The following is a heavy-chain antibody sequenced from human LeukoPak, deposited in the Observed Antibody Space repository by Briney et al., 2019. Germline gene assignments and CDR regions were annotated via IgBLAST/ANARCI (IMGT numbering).Heavy chain of an antibody. Sequence: GGSLRLSCAASGFIFSNYEMNWVRQAPGEGLEWISYITSSTSGSSIYYADSVKGRFTISRDNAKNSLYLQMNSLRAEDTAVYYCAKDHCGGDCYLFDYWGQGTLVTVSS. V-gene: IGHV3-48*03. CDR2: ITSSTSGSSI. CDR3: AKDHCGGDCYLFDY. J-gene: IGHJ4*02. D-gene: IGHD2-21*02. CDR1: GFIFSNYE.